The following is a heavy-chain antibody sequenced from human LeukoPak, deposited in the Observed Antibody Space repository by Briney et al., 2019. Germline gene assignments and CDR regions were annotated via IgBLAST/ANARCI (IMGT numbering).Heavy chain of an antibody. CDR2: LTGSGQYT. V-gene: IGHV3-23*01. CDR3: AKDGRYSGYGFADS. J-gene: IGHJ4*02. CDR1: GFTFNNFA. D-gene: IGHD5-12*01. Sequence: GGSLRLSCAASGFTFNNFAMSWVRQAPGEGLEWVSTLTGSGQYTYYADSVKGRFTISRDNSENTLYLQMNSLRAEDTAIYYCAKDGRYSGYGFADSWGQGTLVTVSS.